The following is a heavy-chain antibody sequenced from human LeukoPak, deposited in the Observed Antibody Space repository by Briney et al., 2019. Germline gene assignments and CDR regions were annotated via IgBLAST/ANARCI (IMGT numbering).Heavy chain of an antibody. D-gene: IGHD3-10*01. J-gene: IGHJ4*02. CDR2: ISYDGSNT. Sequence: GGSLRLSCAASGFTFNNYGMHWVRQAPGKGLEWVAIISYDGSNTYYADSVKGRFTISRDNSKNTLYLQMNSLRAEDTAVYYCANGNYYGSGSYADHWGQGTLVTVSS. CDR1: GFTFNNYG. CDR3: ANGNYYGSGSYADH. V-gene: IGHV3-30*18.